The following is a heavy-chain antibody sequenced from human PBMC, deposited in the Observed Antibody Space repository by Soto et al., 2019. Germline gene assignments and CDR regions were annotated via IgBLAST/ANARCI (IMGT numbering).Heavy chain of an antibody. Sequence: VQLVESGGGVVQPGGSLRLSCAASGFTLSTYWMHWVRQVPGKGLVWVSRISSGGTYTNYADSVKGRFTISRDSARNTLFLQMNYLTGEDTAVYYCARTFVDGMAGFGPWGQGTLVTVSS. D-gene: IGHD2-15*01. CDR1: GFTLSTYW. V-gene: IGHV3-74*02. J-gene: IGHJ5*02. CDR3: ARTFVDGMAGFGP. CDR2: ISSGGTYT.